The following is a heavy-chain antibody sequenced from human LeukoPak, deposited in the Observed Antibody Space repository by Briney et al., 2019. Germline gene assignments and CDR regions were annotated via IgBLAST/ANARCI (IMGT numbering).Heavy chain of an antibody. J-gene: IGHJ4*02. V-gene: IGHV1-24*01. CDR3: ATVVLYSGYYFDY. Sequence: GASVKVSCKVSGYTLTELSMHWVRQAPGKGLEWMGGFDPEDGATIYAQKFQGRVTMTEDTSTGTAYMELSSLRSEDTAVYYCATVVLYSGYYFDYWGQGTLVTVSS. D-gene: IGHD5-12*01. CDR2: FDPEDGAT. CDR1: GYTLTELS.